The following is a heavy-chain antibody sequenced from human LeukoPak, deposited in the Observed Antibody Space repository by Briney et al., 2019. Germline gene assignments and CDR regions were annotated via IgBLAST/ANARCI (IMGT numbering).Heavy chain of an antibody. CDR3: AADIVVVTATRDLDAFDI. CDR2: IVVGSGNT. J-gene: IGHJ3*02. Sequence: SVKDSCKASGFTFTSSAMQWVRQARGQRLEWIGWIVVGSGNTNYAQKFQERVTITRDMSTSTAYMELSSLRSEDTAVYYCAADIVVVTATRDLDAFDIWGQGAMVTVSS. CDR1: GFTFTSSA. D-gene: IGHD2-21*02. V-gene: IGHV1-58*02.